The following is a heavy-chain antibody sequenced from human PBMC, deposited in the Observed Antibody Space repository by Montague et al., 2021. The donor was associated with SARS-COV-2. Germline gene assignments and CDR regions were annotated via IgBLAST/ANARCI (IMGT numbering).Heavy chain of an antibody. J-gene: IGHJ6*02. CDR2: INHSGST. CDR1: GESFSGYY. Sequence: SETLSLTCAVYGESFSGYYWSWIRQPPGKGLEWIGEINHSGSTKYNPSLKSRVTISVDTYKNQFSLTLSSVTAADTAVYYCDRGRRLLLWFGELLSGGDYYGMDFWGQGTTVTVSS. V-gene: IGHV4-34*01. CDR3: DRGRRLLLWFGELLSGGDYYGMDF. D-gene: IGHD3-10*01.